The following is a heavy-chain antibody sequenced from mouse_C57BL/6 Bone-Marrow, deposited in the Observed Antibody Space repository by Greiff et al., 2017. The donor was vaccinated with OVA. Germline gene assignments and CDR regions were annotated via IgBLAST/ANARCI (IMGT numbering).Heavy chain of an antibody. CDR2: ISSGRSTI. D-gene: IGHD2-3*01. J-gene: IGHJ3*01. Sequence: EVQLVESGGGLVKPGGSLKLSCAASGFTFSDYGMHWVSQAPEKGLEWVAYISSGRSTINYADTVKGRVTISRDNAKNTLFLQMTCLTSDDTAMNYCASCGYYRTWFAYWGQGTLVTVSA. CDR1: GFTFSDYG. V-gene: IGHV5-17*01. CDR3: ASCGYYRTWFAY.